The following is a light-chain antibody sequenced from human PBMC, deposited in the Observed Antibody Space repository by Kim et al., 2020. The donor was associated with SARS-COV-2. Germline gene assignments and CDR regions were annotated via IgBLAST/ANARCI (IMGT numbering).Light chain of an antibody. CDR2: TAS. Sequence: DIQMTQSPSTLSASVGDRVVITCRASQSLSGWLAWYQQKPGKAPKLLIYTASSLESGVPSRFSGSESGTEFTLTISSLQPDDFATYYCQQYYSYPYTFGQGTKLEIK. CDR3: QQYYSYPYT. J-gene: IGKJ2*01. CDR1: QSLSGW. V-gene: IGKV1-5*03.